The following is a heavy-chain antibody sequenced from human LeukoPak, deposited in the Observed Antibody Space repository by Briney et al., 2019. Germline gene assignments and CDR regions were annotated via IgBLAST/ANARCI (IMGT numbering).Heavy chain of an antibody. CDR3: AKAATSHYYGSGSFDY. J-gene: IGHJ4*02. V-gene: IGHV3-9*01. CDR2: ISWNSRSV. Sequence: GGSLRLSCAASGFNFNDYAMHWVRQGPGKGLEWVSGISWNSRSVGYADSVKGRFTISRDNAKNSLYMQMNSLRDEDTALYYCAKAATSHYYGSGSFDYWGQGTLVTVSS. CDR1: GFNFNDYA. D-gene: IGHD3-10*01.